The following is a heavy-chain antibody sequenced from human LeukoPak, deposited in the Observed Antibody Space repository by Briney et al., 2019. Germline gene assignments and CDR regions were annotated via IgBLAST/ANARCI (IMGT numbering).Heavy chain of an antibody. CDR2: IIPIFGTA. Sequence: ASVKVSCKASGGTFSSYAISWVRQAPGQGLEWMGGIIPIFGTANYAQKFQGRVTITADKSTSTAYMELSSLRSEDTAVYYCAREGYSSSWYAKNWFDPWGQGTLVTVSS. CDR1: GGTFSSYA. CDR3: AREGYSSSWYAKNWFDP. V-gene: IGHV1-69*06. J-gene: IGHJ5*02. D-gene: IGHD6-13*01.